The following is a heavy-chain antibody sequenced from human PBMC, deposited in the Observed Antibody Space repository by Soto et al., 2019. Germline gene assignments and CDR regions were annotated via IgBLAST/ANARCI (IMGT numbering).Heavy chain of an antibody. V-gene: IGHV1-69*13. CDR2: IIPIFGTA. Sequence: SVKVSCKASGGTFSSYAISWVRQAPGQGLEWMGGIIPIFGTANYAQKFQGRVTITADESTSTAYMELSSLRSEDTAVYYCARGDCSGGSCYSGHYYYYYGMDVWGQ. D-gene: IGHD2-15*01. CDR1: GGTFSSYA. CDR3: ARGDCSGGSCYSGHYYYYYGMDV. J-gene: IGHJ6*02.